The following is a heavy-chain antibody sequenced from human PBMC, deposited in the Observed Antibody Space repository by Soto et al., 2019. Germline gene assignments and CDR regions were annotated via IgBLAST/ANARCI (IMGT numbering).Heavy chain of an antibody. J-gene: IGHJ4*02. CDR2: VSYSGHF. Sequence: QVQLHEAGPGLLKPSQTLSLRCTVSGDSVSSDDFYWCWIRQHPGKGLEWIGYVSYSGHFYYNPSLATRVDMAVDASNNQVSLTLTSVTAADTAVYYWARGRVRDYYFDYWGQGTLVSVSS. D-gene: IGHD4-17*01. CDR3: ARGRVRDYYFDY. V-gene: IGHV4-31*03. CDR1: GDSVSSDDFY.